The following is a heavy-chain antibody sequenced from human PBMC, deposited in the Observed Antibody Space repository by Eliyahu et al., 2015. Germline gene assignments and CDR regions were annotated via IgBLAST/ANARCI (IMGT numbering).Heavy chain of an antibody. V-gene: IGHV1-24*01. D-gene: IGHD2-15*01. CDR1: GYTFNDLS. CDR3: ASLVVAVPNWFDP. CDR2: FDPEDGEP. Sequence: QVQLVQSGAEVKKPGASVKVPCKISGYTFNDLSIHWVRRAPGKGLEWMGSFDPEDGEPIYSQKFQGRVTMTEDTSTETMYMELSRLRFDDTAIYYCASLVVAVPNWFDPWGQGTLVTVSP. J-gene: IGHJ5*02.